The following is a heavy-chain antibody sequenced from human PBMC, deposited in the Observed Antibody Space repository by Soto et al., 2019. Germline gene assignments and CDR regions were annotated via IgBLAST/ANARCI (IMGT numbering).Heavy chain of an antibody. CDR2: IYPGDSDT. CDR1: GYSFTGYW. Sequence: PGESLKISCKGFGYSFTGYWIAWVRQMPQKGLECMGIIYPGDSDTRYSPSFQGQVTISADKSISTAFLQWNSLPASDTAMYYCARRGTSSPSGLDYWGQGTLVTLSS. D-gene: IGHD6-6*01. J-gene: IGHJ4*02. V-gene: IGHV5-51*01. CDR3: ARRGTSSPSGLDY.